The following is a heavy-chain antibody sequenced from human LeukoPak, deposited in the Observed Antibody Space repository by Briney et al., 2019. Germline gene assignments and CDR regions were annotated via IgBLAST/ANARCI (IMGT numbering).Heavy chain of an antibody. J-gene: IGHJ6*02. CDR3: ASLAAGYGMDV. V-gene: IGHV4-34*01. CDR1: GGSFSGYY. Sequence: PSETLSLTCAVYGGSFSGYYWSWIRQPPGKGLEWIGEINHSGSTNYNPSLKSRVTISVDTSKSQFSLKLSSVTAADTAVYYCASLAAGYGMDVWGQGTTVTVSS. D-gene: IGHD6-13*01. CDR2: INHSGST.